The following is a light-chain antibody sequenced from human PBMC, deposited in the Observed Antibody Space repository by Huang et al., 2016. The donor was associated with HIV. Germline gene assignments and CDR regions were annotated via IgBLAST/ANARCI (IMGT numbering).Light chain of an antibody. CDR3: QQSYSTLRYT. CDR2: AAS. Sequence: DLQMTQSPSSLSASVGDRVTITCRASQSISSYLNWYQQKPGKAPKLLIYAASSLQSGVPSRFSGSGAVTDCTLTISSLQPEDFATYYCQQSYSTLRYTFGQGTKLEIK. CDR1: QSISSY. V-gene: IGKV1-39*01. J-gene: IGKJ2*01.